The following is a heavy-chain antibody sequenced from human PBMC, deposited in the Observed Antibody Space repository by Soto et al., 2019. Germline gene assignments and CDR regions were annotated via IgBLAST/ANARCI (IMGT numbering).Heavy chain of an antibody. Sequence: VQMVQSGGGLVQPGGSLRLSCAVSGFTFSAFRMTWVRQAPGRGLEWVATINHDGSEKYYVDSVTGRFTLSRDNAKSSLYLQLNSLRAADTAVYYCMRDRNWSPHWGQGTQVTVSS. CDR1: GFTFSAFR. J-gene: IGHJ4*02. V-gene: IGHV3-7*01. CDR3: MRDRNWSPH. CDR2: INHDGSEK.